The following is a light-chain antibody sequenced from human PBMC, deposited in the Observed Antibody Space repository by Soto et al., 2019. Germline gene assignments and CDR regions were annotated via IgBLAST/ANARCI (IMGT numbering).Light chain of an antibody. CDR2: DVS. J-gene: IGLJ2*01. Sequence: QSALTQPASVSGSPGQSITISCTGTSSDVGGYNYVSWYQQHPGKAPKLIIYDVSNRPSGVSNRFSGSKSGNTASLTICGLQAEDDAYYYCSSYTSSSTLVFGGGTKLTVL. CDR3: SSYTSSSTLV. CDR1: SSDVGGYNY. V-gene: IGLV2-14*01.